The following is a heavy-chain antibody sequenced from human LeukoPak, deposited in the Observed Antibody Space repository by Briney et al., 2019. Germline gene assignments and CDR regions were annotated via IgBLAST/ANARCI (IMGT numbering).Heavy chain of an antibody. CDR1: GFTFSNSA. D-gene: IGHD6-19*01. CDR2: LSGSGITT. Sequence: HPGGSLRLSCAASGFTFSNSAMSWVRQAPGKGLEWVSTLSGSGITTYYADSVKGRFTTSRDNSKNTLYLQMNSLRAEGTAVYYCAKGIYSSGWSYFDYWATEPWSPSPQ. V-gene: IGHV3-23*01. CDR3: AKGIYSSGWSYFDY. J-gene: IGHJ4*01.